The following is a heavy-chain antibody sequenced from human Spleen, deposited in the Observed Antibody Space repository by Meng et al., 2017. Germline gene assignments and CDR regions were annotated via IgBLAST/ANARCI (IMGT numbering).Heavy chain of an antibody. J-gene: IGHJ3*02. CDR1: GFTFSDYY. D-gene: IGHD3-22*01. Sequence: GESLKISCAASGFTFSDYYMSWIRQAPGKGLEWVSYISSSSSTRYYADSVKGRFTISRDNAKSSLYLQMNSLRAEDTAVYYCAREPYYYDSSDYSRGAFDIWGQGTMVTVSS. CDR3: AREPYYYDSSDYSRGAFDI. V-gene: IGHV3-11*01. CDR2: ISSSSSTR.